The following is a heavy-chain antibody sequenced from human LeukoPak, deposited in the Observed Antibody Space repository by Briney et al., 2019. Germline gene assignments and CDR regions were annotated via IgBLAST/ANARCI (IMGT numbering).Heavy chain of an antibody. CDR1: GFTFSSYW. J-gene: IGHJ6*03. V-gene: IGHV3-7*01. CDR2: IKQDGSEK. CDR3: ARDLTYYDFWSGYYTGAYYYYMDV. Sequence: GGSLRLSCAASGFTFSSYWMSWVRQAPGKGLEWVANIKQDGSEKYYVDSVKGRFTISRDNAKNSLYLQMNSLRAEDTAVYYCARDLTYYDFWSGYYTGAYYYYMDVWGKGITVTVSS. D-gene: IGHD3-3*01.